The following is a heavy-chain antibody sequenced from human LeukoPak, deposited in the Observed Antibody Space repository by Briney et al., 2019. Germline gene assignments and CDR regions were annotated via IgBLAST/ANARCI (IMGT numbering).Heavy chain of an antibody. Sequence: PGGSLRLSCAASGFTFSSYWMSWVRQAPGKGLEWVANIKQDGSEKYYVDSVKGRFTISRDNAKNSLYLQMNSLRAEDTAVYYCARDRRYCSGGSCYYYFDYWGQGTLVTVSS. CDR1: GFTFSSYW. V-gene: IGHV3-7*01. CDR3: ARDRRYCSGGSCYYYFDY. J-gene: IGHJ4*02. CDR2: IKQDGSEK. D-gene: IGHD2-15*01.